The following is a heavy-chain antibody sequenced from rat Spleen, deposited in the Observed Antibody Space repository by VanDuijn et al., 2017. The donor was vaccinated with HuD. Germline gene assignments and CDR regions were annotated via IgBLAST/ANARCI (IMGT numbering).Heavy chain of an antibody. J-gene: IGHJ2*01. CDR1: GFTLSNFP. D-gene: IGHD1-11*01. Sequence: EVQLVESGGGLMQPGGSVKLSCAASGFTLSNFPMAWVRQAPTKGLEWVASITNTGATSYYPDSVKGRFTISREDGRSTLYLQMNSLRSDDTATYYCARHPINYGQFDYWGQGVMVTVSS. CDR3: ARHPINYGQFDY. V-gene: IGHV5-46*01. CDR2: ITNTGATS.